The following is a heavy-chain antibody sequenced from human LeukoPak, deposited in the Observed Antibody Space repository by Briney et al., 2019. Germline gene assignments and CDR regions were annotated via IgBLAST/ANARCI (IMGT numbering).Heavy chain of an antibody. CDR3: ARDRERDCSGGSCYDDAFDI. J-gene: IGHJ3*02. CDR1: GYTFTGYY. CDR2: INTNTGNP. V-gene: IGHV7-4-1*02. Sequence: ASVKVSCKASGYTFTGYYMHWVRQAPGQGLEWMGWINTNTGNPTYAQGFTGRFVFSLDTSVSTAYLQISSLKAEDTAVYYCARDRERDCSGGSCYDDAFDIWGQGTMVTVSS. D-gene: IGHD2-15*01.